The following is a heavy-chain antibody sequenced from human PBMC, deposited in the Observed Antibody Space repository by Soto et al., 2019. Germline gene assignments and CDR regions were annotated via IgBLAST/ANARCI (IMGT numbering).Heavy chain of an antibody. CDR2: IYYSGST. V-gene: IGHV4-31*03. CDR3: AREAPRGYSYGYRSDDFDY. J-gene: IGHJ4*02. D-gene: IGHD5-18*01. Sequence: SETLSLTCTVSGGSISSGGYYWSWIRQHPGKGLEWIGYIYYSGSTYYNPSLKSRVTISVDTSKNQFSLKLSSVTAADTAVYYCAREAPRGYSYGYRSDDFDYWGQGTLVTVS. CDR1: GGSISSGGYY.